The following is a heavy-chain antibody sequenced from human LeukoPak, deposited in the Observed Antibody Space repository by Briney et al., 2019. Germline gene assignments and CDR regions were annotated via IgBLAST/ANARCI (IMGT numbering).Heavy chain of an antibody. CDR1: GGSISSYY. V-gene: IGHV4-4*07. CDR2: IYTSGST. J-gene: IGHJ6*03. CDR3: EREVGANLYYYYYMDV. D-gene: IGHD1-26*01. Sequence: SETLSLTCTVSGGSISSYYWSWIRQPAGKGLEWIGRIYTSGSTNYNPSLKSRVTMSVDTCKNQFSLKLSSVTAADTAVYYCEREVGANLYYYYYMDVWGKGTTVTVSS.